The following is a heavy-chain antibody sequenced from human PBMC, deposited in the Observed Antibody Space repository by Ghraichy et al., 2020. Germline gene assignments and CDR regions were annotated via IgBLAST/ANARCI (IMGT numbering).Heavy chain of an antibody. D-gene: IGHD3-10*01. J-gene: IGHJ3*01. CDR3: THRQRQTGDAFDV. Sequence: SGPTLVKPAQTLTLTCTFSGFSLNSNNVGVGWVRQPPGKALEWLALIYWNDNKRYSPSLKTRLTITKDTSKNQVVLTMTDMDPVDTATYYCTHRQRQTGDAFDVWGRGTVVTVSS. V-gene: IGHV2-5*01. CDR2: IYWNDNK. CDR1: GFSLNSNNVG.